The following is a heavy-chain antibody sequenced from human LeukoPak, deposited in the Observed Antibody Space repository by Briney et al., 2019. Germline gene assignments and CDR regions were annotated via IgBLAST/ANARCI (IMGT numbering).Heavy chain of an antibody. D-gene: IGHD3-22*01. J-gene: IGHJ3*02. Sequence: SETLSLTCTVSGGSISSYYWGWIRQPPGKGLEWIGSIYYSGRTYYDPSLKSRVTISVDTSKNQFSLKLSSVTAADTAVYYCAREGYYESSASGAFDIWGQGTMATVSS. CDR3: AREGYYESSASGAFDI. V-gene: IGHV4-39*07. CDR2: IYYSGRT. CDR1: GGSISSYY.